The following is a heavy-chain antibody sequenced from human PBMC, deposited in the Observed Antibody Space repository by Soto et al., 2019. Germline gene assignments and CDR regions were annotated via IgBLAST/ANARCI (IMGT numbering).Heavy chain of an antibody. Sequence: PSETLSLTCTVSGGSINNAGYYWTWIRQHPRKGLEWIGYIYYSGNTFYNPSLKGRVSISVDTSKNQFSLNLTSVTAADTAVFYCARADWSGWIDYWGHGTLVTVSS. CDR1: GGSINNAGYY. J-gene: IGHJ4*01. V-gene: IGHV4-31*03. CDR2: IYYSGNT. D-gene: IGHD6-19*01. CDR3: ARADWSGWIDY.